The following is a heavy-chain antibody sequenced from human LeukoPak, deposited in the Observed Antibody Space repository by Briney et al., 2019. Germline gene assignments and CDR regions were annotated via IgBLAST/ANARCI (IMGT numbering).Heavy chain of an antibody. V-gene: IGHV3-30*02. D-gene: IGHD3-10*01. J-gene: IGHJ4*02. CDR1: EFTFSSYG. CDR2: IWYDGNNK. CDR3: AKDPLQYGSGSYYFDD. Sequence: PGGSLRLSCAASEFTFSSYGMHWVRQAPGKGLEWVAFIWYDGNNKYYADSVKGRFTISRDSSKNTLYLQMSSLRAEDTAVYYCAKDPLQYGSGSYYFDDWGQGTLVTVSS.